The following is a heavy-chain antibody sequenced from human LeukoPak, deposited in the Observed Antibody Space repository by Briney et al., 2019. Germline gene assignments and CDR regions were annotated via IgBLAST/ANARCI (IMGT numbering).Heavy chain of an antibody. J-gene: IGHJ4*02. V-gene: IGHV3-23*01. CDR1: GFTFSSYA. Sequence: GGSLRLSCAASGFTFSSYAMSWVRQAPGKGLEWVSAISGRGGSTYYADSVKGRFTISRDNSKNTLYLQMNSLRAEDTAVYYCAKDLDEVAGSDYFDYWGQGTLVTVSS. CDR3: AKDLDEVAGSDYFDY. D-gene: IGHD6-19*01. CDR2: ISGRGGST.